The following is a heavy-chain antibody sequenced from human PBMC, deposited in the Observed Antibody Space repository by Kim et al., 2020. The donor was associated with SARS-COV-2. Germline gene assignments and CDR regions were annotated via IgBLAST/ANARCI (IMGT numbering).Heavy chain of an antibody. D-gene: IGHD6-19*01. Sequence: LSLTRAASGFTFDDYAMHWVRQAPGKGLEWVSGISWNSGSIGYADSVKGRFTISRDNAKNSLYLQMNSLRAEDTALYYCAKDMSPVAGPIDYWGQGTLVTVSS. J-gene: IGHJ4*02. CDR3: AKDMSPVAGPIDY. CDR1: GFTFDDYA. CDR2: ISWNSGSI. V-gene: IGHV3-9*01.